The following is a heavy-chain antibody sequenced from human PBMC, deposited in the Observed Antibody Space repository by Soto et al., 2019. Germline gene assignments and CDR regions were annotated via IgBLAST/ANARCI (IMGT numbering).Heavy chain of an antibody. CDR3: ARVRAVAANGYYGMDV. D-gene: IGHD2-15*01. CDR1: GFTLSDYE. V-gene: IGHV3-48*03. J-gene: IGHJ6*02. Sequence: DVQLVESGGGLVQSGGSLRLSCRASGFTLSDYEMHWVRQAPGKGLEWVSYISTGSSTIYYADSVKGRFTISRDNANKSLFLEMNSLRPEDTAVYYCARVRAVAANGYYGMDVWGQGTTFTVSS. CDR2: ISTGSSTI.